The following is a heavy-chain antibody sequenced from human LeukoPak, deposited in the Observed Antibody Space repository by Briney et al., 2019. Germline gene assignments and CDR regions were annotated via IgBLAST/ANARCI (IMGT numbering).Heavy chain of an antibody. CDR2: INPKSGDT. CDR3: VRDSGRPGFFWYFDL. J-gene: IGHJ2*01. CDR1: GYTFTKYY. Sequence: VSVKVSCKASGYTFTKYYIHWVRQAPGQGPEWMGWINPKSGDTSYVRKFQGRVTMTSDTSSSTLYMELDSLRSDDTAVYFCVRDSGRPGFFWYFDLWGRGTPVIVSS. V-gene: IGHV1-2*02.